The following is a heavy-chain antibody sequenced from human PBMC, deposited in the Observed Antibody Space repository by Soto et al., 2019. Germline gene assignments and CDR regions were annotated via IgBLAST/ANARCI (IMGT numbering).Heavy chain of an antibody. CDR3: ARHRKMGYAIGSWFDP. CDR2: IYYSGST. Sequence: SETLSLTCTVSGGSISSSSYYWGWIRQPPGKGLEWIGSIYYSGSTYYNPSLKSRVTISVDTSKNQFSLKLSSVTAADTAVYYFARHRKMGYAIGSWFDPWGQGTLVTVSS. CDR1: GGSISSSSYY. V-gene: IGHV4-39*01. D-gene: IGHD2-8*01. J-gene: IGHJ5*02.